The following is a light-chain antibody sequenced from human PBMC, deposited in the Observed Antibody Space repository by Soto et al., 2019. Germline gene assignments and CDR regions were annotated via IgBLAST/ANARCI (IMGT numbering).Light chain of an antibody. Sequence: EIVLTQSPATLTLSPRERATLFCRASQSVSSSLAWYQQKPGQAPRLLIYDASNRATGTPARFSGGGSGTDFTLTISSLEPEDSALYYCQHRSDWPPGATFGGGTKVEIK. CDR3: QHRSDWPPGAT. V-gene: IGKV3-11*01. CDR1: QSVSSS. J-gene: IGKJ4*01. CDR2: DAS.